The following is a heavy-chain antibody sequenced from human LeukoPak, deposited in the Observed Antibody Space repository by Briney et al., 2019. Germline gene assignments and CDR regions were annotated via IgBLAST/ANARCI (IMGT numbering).Heavy chain of an antibody. CDR2: IYYSGST. J-gene: IGHJ3*02. Sequence: PSETPSLTCTVSGGSISSYYWSWIRQPPGKGLEWIGYIYYSGSTNYNPSLKSRVTISVDTSKSQFSLKLSSVTAADTAVYYCATLLGPDAFDIWGQGTMVTVSS. CDR3: ATLLGPDAFDI. D-gene: IGHD3-10*01. CDR1: GGSISSYY. V-gene: IGHV4-59*01.